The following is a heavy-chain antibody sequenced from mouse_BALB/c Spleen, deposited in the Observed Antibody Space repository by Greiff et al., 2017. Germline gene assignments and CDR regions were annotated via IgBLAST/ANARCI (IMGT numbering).Heavy chain of an antibody. CDR3: AREGSTATVVAY. CDR1: GYSITSGYY. V-gene: IGHV3-6*02. Sequence: EVKLEESGPGLVKPSQSLSLTCSVTGYSITSGYYWNWIRQFPGNKLEWMGYISYDGSNNYNPSLKNRISITRDTSKNQFFLKLNSVTTEDTATYYGAREGSTATVVAYWSKGLWSLSLQ. D-gene: IGHD1-2*01. J-gene: IGHJ3*01. CDR2: ISYDGSN.